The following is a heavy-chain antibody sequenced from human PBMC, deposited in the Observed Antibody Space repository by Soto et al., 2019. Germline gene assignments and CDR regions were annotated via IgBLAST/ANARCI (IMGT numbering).Heavy chain of an antibody. D-gene: IGHD2-15*01. Sequence: ASVKVSCKASGGTFSSYAISWVRQAPGQGLEWMGGIIPIFGTANYAQKFQGRVTITADESTSTAYMELSSLRSEDTAVYYCARGVVVVAATPYAFDIWGQGTMVTVSS. CDR2: IIPIFGTA. CDR1: GGTFSSYA. CDR3: ARGVVVVAATPYAFDI. J-gene: IGHJ3*02. V-gene: IGHV1-69*13.